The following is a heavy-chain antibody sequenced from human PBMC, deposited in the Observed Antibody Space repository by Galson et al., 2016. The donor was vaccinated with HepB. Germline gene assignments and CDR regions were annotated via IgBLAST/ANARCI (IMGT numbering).Heavy chain of an antibody. D-gene: IGHD6-13*01. V-gene: IGHV1-18*01. CDR2: ISAYSGNT. J-gene: IGHJ4*02. CDR1: GYTFTNNG. Sequence: QSGAEVKKPGASVMLSCKTSGYTFTNNGISWVRQAPGQGLEWMAWISAYSGNTNYAQKFQGRVTSTKDTSASTVYMELRSLRSDDTAMYYCARDRDAALDYWGQGALVTVSS. CDR3: ARDRDAALDY.